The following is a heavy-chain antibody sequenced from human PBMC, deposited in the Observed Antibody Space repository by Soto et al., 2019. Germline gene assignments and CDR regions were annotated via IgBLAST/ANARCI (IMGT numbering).Heavy chain of an antibody. Sequence: QVQLQQWGAGLLKPSETLSLTCAVYGGSFSGYYWSWIRQPPGKGLEWIGEINHSGSTNYNPSLKSRVNLSVDTSKNQFSLKLSSVTAADTAVYYCARHNYYYGSGSYYNHYSGTFDHWGQGTLVTVSS. J-gene: IGHJ5*02. D-gene: IGHD3-10*01. CDR3: ARHNYYYGSGSYYNHYSGTFDH. V-gene: IGHV4-34*01. CDR1: GGSFSGYY. CDR2: INHSGST.